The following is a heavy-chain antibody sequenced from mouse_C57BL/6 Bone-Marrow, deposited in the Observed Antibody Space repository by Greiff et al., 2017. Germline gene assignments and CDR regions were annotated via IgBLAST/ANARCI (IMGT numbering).Heavy chain of an antibody. CDR1: GYTFTDYE. D-gene: IGHD2-1*01. CDR3: TRGGGNYYFDD. V-gene: IGHV1-15*01. CDR2: IDPETGGT. J-gene: IGHJ2*01. Sequence: QVQLKESGAELVRPGASVTLSCKASGYTFTDYEMHWVKQTPVHGLEWIGAIDPETGGTAYNQKFKGKAILTADKSSSTAYMELRSLTSEDSAVYYCTRGGGNYYFDDWGQGTTLTVSS.